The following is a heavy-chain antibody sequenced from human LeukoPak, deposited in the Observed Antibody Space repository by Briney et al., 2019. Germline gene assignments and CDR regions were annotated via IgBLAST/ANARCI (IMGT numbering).Heavy chain of an antibody. Sequence: SVKVSCKASGFTFTSSAVQWVRQARGQRLEWIGWIVVGSSHTNYAQKFQERVTITRDMSTSTAYMELSSLRSEDTAIYYCAAVRPGSRSGWYGPFDYWGQGTLVTVSS. CDR1: GFTFTSSA. CDR2: IVVGSSHT. CDR3: AAVRPGSRSGWYGPFDY. J-gene: IGHJ4*02. D-gene: IGHD6-19*01. V-gene: IGHV1-58*01.